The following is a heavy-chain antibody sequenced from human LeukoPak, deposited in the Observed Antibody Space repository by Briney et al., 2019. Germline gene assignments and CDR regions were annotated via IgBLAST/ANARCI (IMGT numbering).Heavy chain of an antibody. CDR1: GRSMSTNTYL. CDR2: LYGDGST. CDR3: ARDKDSGTNHAKIRYDV. J-gene: IGHJ3*01. D-gene: IGHD1-26*01. V-gene: IGHV4-39*07. Sequence: LADTLPLPHIVCGRSMSTNTYLWGWMRLPPGKGLEWFGFLYGDGSTKYNPSLKSRVTMSVDTSKNQFSLKLSSATAADSAVYYCARDKDSGTNHAKIRYDVWGQGTMVTVSS.